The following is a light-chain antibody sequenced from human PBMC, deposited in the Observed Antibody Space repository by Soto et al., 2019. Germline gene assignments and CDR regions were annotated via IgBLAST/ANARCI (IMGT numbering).Light chain of an antibody. V-gene: IGKV3-11*01. Sequence: EIVLTQSPATLSLSPGERATLSCRASQSIGSYLALYQQKPGHAPRLLFYDASIRAAGIPARFSGSGSGTDFTLTISSLEPEDLAVYYCQQRRDWPRTFGRGTKLEIK. J-gene: IGKJ2*01. CDR3: QQRRDWPRT. CDR1: QSIGSY. CDR2: DAS.